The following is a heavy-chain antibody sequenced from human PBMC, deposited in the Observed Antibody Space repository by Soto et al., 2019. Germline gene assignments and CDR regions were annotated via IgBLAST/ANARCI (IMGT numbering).Heavy chain of an antibody. CDR1: EGTFSSYA. Sequence: TVKVSCKASEGTFSSYAISWVRQAPGQGLEWMGGIIPIFGTANYAQKFQGRVTITADESTSTAYMELSSLRSEDTAVYYCARDALLTGHQKPHDAFDIWGQGTMVTVSS. CDR2: IIPIFGTA. CDR3: ARDALLTGHQKPHDAFDI. J-gene: IGHJ3*02. V-gene: IGHV1-69*01. D-gene: IGHD3-9*01.